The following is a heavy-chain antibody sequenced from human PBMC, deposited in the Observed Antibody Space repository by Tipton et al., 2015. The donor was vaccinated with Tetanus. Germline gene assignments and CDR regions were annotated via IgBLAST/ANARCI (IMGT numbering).Heavy chain of an antibody. CDR3: ARLVRQWLVPEDY. V-gene: IGHV1-18*04. J-gene: IGHJ4*02. Sequence: QSGPEVKKSGASVKVSCKASGYPFISYTMHWVRQAPGQRLEWMGWNGGYNGDTNYAQRFQGRVTMTTDTSTNTAYMELRSLRSDDTAFYYCARLVRQWLVPEDYWGQGTLVTVSS. D-gene: IGHD6-19*01. CDR2: NGGYNGDT. CDR1: GYPFISYT.